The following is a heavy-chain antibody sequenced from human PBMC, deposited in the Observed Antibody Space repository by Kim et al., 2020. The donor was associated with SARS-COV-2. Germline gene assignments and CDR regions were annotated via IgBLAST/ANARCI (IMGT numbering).Heavy chain of an antibody. J-gene: IGHJ4*02. D-gene: IGHD1-20*01. CDR3: AADYIGILNCFDY. V-gene: IGHV3-30*03. Sequence: GGSLRLSCAASESRFSEYGMHWVRQAPGKGLEWVAVISVDGSTTYYADSVKGRFTISRDSSKNTVYLQMNSLRTEDTAVYYCAADYIGILNCFDYWGQGTLVTVSS. CDR2: ISVDGSTT. CDR1: ESRFSEYG.